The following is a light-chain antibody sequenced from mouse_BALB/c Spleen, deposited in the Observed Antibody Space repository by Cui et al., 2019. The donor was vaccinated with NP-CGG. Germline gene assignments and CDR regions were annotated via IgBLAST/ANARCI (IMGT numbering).Light chain of an antibody. J-gene: IGLJ1*01. Sequence: QAVVTQESALTTSPGETVTLTCRSSTGPVTTSNYANWVQEKPDHLFTGLIGGTNNRAPGVPARFSGSLIGDKAALTITGAQTEDEAIYFCVLWYNNHWVFGGGTKLTVV. CDR2: GTN. CDR3: VLWYNNHWV. CDR1: TGPVTTSNY. V-gene: IGLV1*01.